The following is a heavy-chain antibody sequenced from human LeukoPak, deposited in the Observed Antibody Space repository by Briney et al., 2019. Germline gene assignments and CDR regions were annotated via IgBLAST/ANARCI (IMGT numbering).Heavy chain of an antibody. D-gene: IGHD1-1*01. V-gene: IGHV3-23*01. Sequence: GGSLRLSCAASRFSFSTYAMSWVRQAPGKGLEWVSTISSGGDSTYYADSVKGRFTISRDNSKNTLSLQMNGLRADDTAVYYFAKSHSVQYRGYFDSWGQGILVTVSS. CDR3: AKSHSVQYRGYFDS. J-gene: IGHJ4*02. CDR1: RFSFSTYA. CDR2: ISSGGDST.